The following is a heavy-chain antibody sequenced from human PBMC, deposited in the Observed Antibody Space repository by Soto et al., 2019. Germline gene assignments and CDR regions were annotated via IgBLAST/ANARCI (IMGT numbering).Heavy chain of an antibody. CDR3: XXXXXXXXXXYGDV. J-gene: IGHJ6*01. Sequence: QVQLVQSGAEVKKPGSSVKVSCKASGGTFSNYALISWVRQAPGQGLEWMGGIIPIDATVNYAQKVQVRITITADXXXXXXXXXXXXXXXXXXXXXXXXXXXXXXXXXYGDVWGQGTTVTVSS. CDR1: GGTFSNYA. D-gene: IGHD3-10*01. V-gene: IGHV1-69*12. CDR2: IIPIDATV.